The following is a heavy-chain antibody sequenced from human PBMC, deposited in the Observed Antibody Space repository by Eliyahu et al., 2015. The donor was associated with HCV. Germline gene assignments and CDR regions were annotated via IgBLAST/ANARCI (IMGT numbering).Heavy chain of an antibody. CDR1: GFXFSDYY. CDR2: ISSTTSSI. Sequence: QVQLVESGGGLVKPGGSLRLSCAASGFXFSDYYMTWXRQAPGKGLEWVSFISSTTSSIYYADSVKGRFTISRDNAKNSLYLQMNSLRAEDTAVYYCARDLWSTGNDGLDVWGQGTTVTVSS. D-gene: IGHD1-1*01. J-gene: IGHJ6*02. V-gene: IGHV3-11*01. CDR3: ARDLWSTGNDGLDV.